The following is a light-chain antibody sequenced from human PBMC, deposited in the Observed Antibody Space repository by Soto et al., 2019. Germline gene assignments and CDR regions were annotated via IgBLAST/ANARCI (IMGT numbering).Light chain of an antibody. CDR2: EVL. J-gene: IGLJ3*02. CDR1: SSDVGGYNF. CDR3: CSHSASIHWV. Sequence: QSLLTQPASVSGSPGQSITISCTGTSSDVGGYNFVSWYQQHPGNAPKLIIHEVLNRPSGVSSRFSGSKSGNTASLTISGLQAEDDAVYYCCSHSASIHWVFGGGTKLTVL. V-gene: IGLV2-14*03.